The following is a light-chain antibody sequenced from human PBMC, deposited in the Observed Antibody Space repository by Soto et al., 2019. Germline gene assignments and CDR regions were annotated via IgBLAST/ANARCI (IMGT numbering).Light chain of an antibody. Sequence: EIGLTQSPGTLVFVSGEKGHPLCRARQGVCRNQLAWYPQKPGQAPRLLIYGASSRATGIPDRFSGSGSGTDFTLTISRLEPEDFAVYYCQQYGSSPPVTFGQGTKLEIK. J-gene: IGKJ2*01. CDR2: GAS. CDR1: QGVCRNQ. V-gene: IGKV3-20*01. CDR3: QQYGSSPPVT.